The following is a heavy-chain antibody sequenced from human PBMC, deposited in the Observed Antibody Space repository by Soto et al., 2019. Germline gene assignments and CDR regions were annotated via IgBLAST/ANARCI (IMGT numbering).Heavy chain of an antibody. CDR3: AREGNLGRWIQPLDS. CDR2: IYHSGST. Sequence: SETLSLTCAVSGGSISSGGYSWSWIRQPPGKGLEWIGYIYHSGSTYYNPSLKSRVTMSVDTSKNHFSLKLISVTTADTAVYLCAREGNLGRWIQPLDSWGQGTLVTVSS. D-gene: IGHD2-2*03. V-gene: IGHV4-30-2*01. J-gene: IGHJ4*02. CDR1: GGSISSGGYS.